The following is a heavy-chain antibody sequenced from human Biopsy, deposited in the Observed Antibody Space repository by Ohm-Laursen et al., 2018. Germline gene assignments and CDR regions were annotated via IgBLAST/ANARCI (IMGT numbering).Heavy chain of an antibody. CDR2: NIPILGTG. D-gene: IGHD3-9*01. J-gene: IGHJ2*01. CDR3: ATKLTGYFHH. Sequence: SVKASCKAPGGTFSNYGVNWVRQAPGQGLEWLGGNIPILGTGNYAQKFQDRVTVAADTSTSTATMELRSLRSDDTAVYYCATKLTGYFHHWGRGTLVTVSS. CDR1: GGTFSNYG. V-gene: IGHV1-69*06.